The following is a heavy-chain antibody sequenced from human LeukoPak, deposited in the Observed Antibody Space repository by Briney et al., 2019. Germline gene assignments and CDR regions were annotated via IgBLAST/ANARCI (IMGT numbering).Heavy chain of an antibody. J-gene: IGHJ4*02. D-gene: IGHD3-22*01. CDR2: ISGSGGSK. CDR1: GFTFSSYA. CDR3: SRVYYYDSSGYFGY. Sequence: PGGSLRLSCAASGFTFSSYAMSWVRQAPGKGLEWVSAISGSGGSKYYADSVKGRFTISRDNSKNTLYLQMNSLRAEDTAVHYCSRVYYYDSSGYFGYWGQGTLVTVSS. V-gene: IGHV3-23*01.